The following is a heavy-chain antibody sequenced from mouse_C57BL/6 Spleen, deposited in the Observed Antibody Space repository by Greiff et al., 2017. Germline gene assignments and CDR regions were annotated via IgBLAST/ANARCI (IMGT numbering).Heavy chain of an antibody. D-gene: IGHD2-2*01. CDR1: GYTFTSYW. J-gene: IGHJ1*03. CDR3: ARFKSLMGYGGYFDV. V-gene: IGHV1-69*01. CDR2: IDPSDSYT. Sequence: QVQLQQPGAELVMPGASVKLSCKASGYTFTSYWMHWVKQRPGQGLEWIGEIDPSDSYTNYNQKFKGKSTLTVDKSSSTAYMQLSSLTSEDSAVYYCARFKSLMGYGGYFDVWGTGTTVTVSS.